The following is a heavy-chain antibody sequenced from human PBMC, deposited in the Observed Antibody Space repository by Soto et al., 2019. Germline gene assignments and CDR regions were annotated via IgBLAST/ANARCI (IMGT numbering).Heavy chain of an antibody. J-gene: IGHJ5*02. CDR1: GGSISSYY. CDR2: IYYSGST. Sequence: PSETLSLTCTVSGGSISSYYWSWIRQPPGKGLEWIGYIYYSGSTNYNPSLKSRATISVDTSKNQFSLKLSSVTAADTAVYYCARMLATIGDWFDPWGQGTLVTVSS. CDR3: ARMLATIGDWFDP. V-gene: IGHV4-59*01. D-gene: IGHD5-12*01.